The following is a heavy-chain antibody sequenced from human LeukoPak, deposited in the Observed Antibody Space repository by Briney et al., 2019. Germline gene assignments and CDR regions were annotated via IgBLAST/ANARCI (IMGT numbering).Heavy chain of an antibody. D-gene: IGHD6-19*01. CDR2: ISSSSSYI. J-gene: IGHJ3*02. CDR3: ARASGYTSGWYYDAFDI. V-gene: IGHV3-21*01. CDR1: GFTFSRYS. Sequence: GGSLRLSCAASGFTFSRYSMNWVRQAPGKGLEWVSSISSSSSYIYYADSVKGRFTISRDNAKNSLYLQMNSLRAEDTAVYYCARASGYTSGWYYDAFDIWGQGTMVTVSS.